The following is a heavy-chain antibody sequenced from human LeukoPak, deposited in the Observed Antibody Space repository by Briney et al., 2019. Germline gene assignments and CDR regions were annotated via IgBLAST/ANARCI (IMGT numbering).Heavy chain of an antibody. J-gene: IGHJ6*02. CDR2: ISYDGSNK. CDR3: ARDEPYSSSWYTLYYYYYGMDV. D-gene: IGHD6-13*01. Sequence: GGSLRLSCAASGFTFSSYGMHWVRQAPGKGLEWVAVISYDGSNKYYADSVKGRFTISRDNSKNTLYLQMNSLRAEDTAVYYCARDEPYSSSWYTLYYYYYGMDVWGQGTTVTVSS. CDR1: GFTFSSYG. V-gene: IGHV3-30*03.